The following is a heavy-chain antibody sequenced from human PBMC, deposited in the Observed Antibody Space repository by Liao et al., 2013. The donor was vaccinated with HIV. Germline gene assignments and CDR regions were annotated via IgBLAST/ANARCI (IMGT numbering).Heavy chain of an antibody. CDR2: VYSSGSA. Sequence: QVQLHESGPGLVKPSETLSLTCNVSGGSISSGTYYWTWIRQSPGKGLEWIGYVYSSGSANYNPSLKSRLTISVETSKNQFSLKLTSVTAADTAVYYCARITFYGSSGHAYWGQEAWSPSPQ. D-gene: IGHD3-10*01. V-gene: IGHV4-61*01. J-gene: IGHJ4*01. CDR1: GGSISSGTYY. CDR3: ARITFYGSSGHAY.